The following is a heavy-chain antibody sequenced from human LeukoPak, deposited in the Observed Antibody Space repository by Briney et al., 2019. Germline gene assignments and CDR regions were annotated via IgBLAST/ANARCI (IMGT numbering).Heavy chain of an antibody. J-gene: IGHJ4*02. CDR3: ARSDDYGDYIDY. CDR1: GFTFSSYE. Sequence: GSLRLSCAASGFTFSSYEMNWVRQAPGKGLEWVSYISGSGRTIYYANSVKGRFTISRDNAKNSLYLQMNSLRAEDTAVYYCARSDDYGDYIDYWGQGTLVTVSS. V-gene: IGHV3-48*03. CDR2: ISGSGRTI. D-gene: IGHD4-17*01.